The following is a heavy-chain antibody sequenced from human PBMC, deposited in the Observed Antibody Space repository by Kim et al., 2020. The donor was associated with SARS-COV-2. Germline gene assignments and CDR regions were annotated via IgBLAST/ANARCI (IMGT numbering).Heavy chain of an antibody. CDR2: ISRDGGKT. V-gene: IGHV3-64*01. D-gene: IGHD1-1*01. Sequence: GGSLRLSCVASGFTFSTYAMNWVRQAPGKGLEYVSAISRDGGKTYSANSVRGRFTISRDNSKNTLYLQMGSLRPEDMGVYYCARASDNWDPFDYWGQGTL. J-gene: IGHJ4*02. CDR1: GFTFSTYA. CDR3: ARASDNWDPFDY.